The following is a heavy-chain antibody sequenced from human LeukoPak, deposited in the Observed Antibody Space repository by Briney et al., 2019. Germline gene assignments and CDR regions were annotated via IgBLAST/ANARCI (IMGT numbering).Heavy chain of an antibody. CDR2: IYYSGST. CDR1: GGSISSYY. Sequence: SETLSLTCTVSGGSISSYYWSWIRQPPGKGLEWIGYIYYSGSTNYNPSLKSRVIISVDTSKNQFSLKLSSVTAADTAVYYCARGIQLLAFDIWGQGTMVTVSS. D-gene: IGHD2-2*01. V-gene: IGHV4-59*08. J-gene: IGHJ3*02. CDR3: ARGIQLLAFDI.